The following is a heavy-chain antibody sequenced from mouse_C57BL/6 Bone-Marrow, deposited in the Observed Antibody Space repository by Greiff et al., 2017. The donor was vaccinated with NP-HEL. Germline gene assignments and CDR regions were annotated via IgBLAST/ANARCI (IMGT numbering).Heavy chain of an antibody. J-gene: IGHJ1*03. D-gene: IGHD1-1*01. CDR2: IWRGGST. Sequence: VQLQESGPGLVQPSQSLSITCTVSGFSLTSYGVHWVRQSPGKGLEWLGVIWRGGSTDYNAAFMSRLSITKDNSKSQVFFKMNSLQADDTAIYYGAKYCYYGSSPYWYFDGWGTGTTVTVAS. V-gene: IGHV2-5*01. CDR1: GFSLTSYG. CDR3: AKYCYYGSSPYWYFDG.